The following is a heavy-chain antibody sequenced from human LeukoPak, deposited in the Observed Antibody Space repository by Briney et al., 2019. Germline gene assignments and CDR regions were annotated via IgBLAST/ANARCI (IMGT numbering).Heavy chain of an antibody. CDR1: GGSISSHY. CDR2: IYYSGST. D-gene: IGHD4-17*01. J-gene: IGHJ3*02. CDR3: ARTLRNAFDI. V-gene: IGHV4-59*11. Sequence: PSETLSLTCSVSGGSISSHYWSWIRQPPGRGLEWIGYIYYSGSTNYNPSLKSRVTISVDTSKNQFSLKLSSVTAADTAVYYCARTLRNAFDIWGQGTMVTVSS.